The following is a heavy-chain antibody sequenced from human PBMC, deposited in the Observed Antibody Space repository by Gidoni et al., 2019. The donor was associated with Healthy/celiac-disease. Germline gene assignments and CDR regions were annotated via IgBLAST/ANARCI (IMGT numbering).Heavy chain of an antibody. V-gene: IGHV3-23*01. CDR1: TFSSYA. J-gene: IGHJ4*02. CDR3: AKAGGQHFPGYY. CDR2: ISGSGGST. Sequence: TFSSYAMSWVRQAPGKGLEWVSAISGSGGSTYYADSVKGRFTISRDNSKNTLYLQMNSLRAEDTAVYYCAKAGGQHFPGYYWGQGTLVTVSS. D-gene: IGHD6-13*01.